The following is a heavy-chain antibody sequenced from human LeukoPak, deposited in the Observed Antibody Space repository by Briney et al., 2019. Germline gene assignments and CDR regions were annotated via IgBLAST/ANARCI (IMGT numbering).Heavy chain of an antibody. V-gene: IGHV3-23*01. CDR2: ISGSGGST. D-gene: IGHD4-17*01. CDR1: GFTFSSYA. Sequence: PGGSLRLSFAASGFTFSSYAMSWVRQAPGKGLEWVSAISGSGGSTYYADSVKGRFTISRDNTTNTLYLQMNSLRAEDTAVYYCAKAGNTVTTGKDAFDIWGQGTMVTVSS. CDR3: AKAGNTVTTGKDAFDI. J-gene: IGHJ3*02.